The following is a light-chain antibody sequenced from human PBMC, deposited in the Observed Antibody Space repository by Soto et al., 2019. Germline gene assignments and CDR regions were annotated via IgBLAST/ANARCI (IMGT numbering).Light chain of an antibody. CDR3: QQCNNWPRT. CDR2: DAS. Sequence: ELVMTQSPATLSVSPGARATLSCRASQSVSSNLAWYQQKPGQAPRLLIYDASTRATGIPARFSGSGSGTEFTLTISSLQSEDFAVYYCQQCNNWPRTFGQGTKVEIK. J-gene: IGKJ1*01. CDR1: QSVSSN. V-gene: IGKV3-15*01.